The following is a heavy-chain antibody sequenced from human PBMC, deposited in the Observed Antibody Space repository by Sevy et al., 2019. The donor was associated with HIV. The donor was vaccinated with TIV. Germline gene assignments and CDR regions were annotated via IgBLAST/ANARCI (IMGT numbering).Heavy chain of an antibody. D-gene: IGHD3-22*01. CDR1: GFTFNTHA. J-gene: IGHJ3*01. CDR3: AKALNPALESMIEVILRTLKGFDV. Sequence: GGSLRLSCTASGFTFNTHAMTWVRQAPGKGLEWVSVISGPGLSTYYADSVKGRFTISTDNSHNTQYLQMNSLRVDDTATYYCAKALNPALESMIEVILRTLKGFDVWGQGTMVTVSS. CDR2: ISGPGLST. V-gene: IGHV3-23*01.